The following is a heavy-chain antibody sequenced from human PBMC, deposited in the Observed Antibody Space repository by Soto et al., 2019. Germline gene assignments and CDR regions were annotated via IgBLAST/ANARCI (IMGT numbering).Heavy chain of an antibody. Sequence: AAVKVSCKASGYTFTGYYMHWVRQAPGQGLEWMGWINPNSGGTNYAQKFQGRVTMTRDTSISTAYMELSRLRSDDTAVYYCAREDGSGTWYGMDVWGQGTPVTVSS. D-gene: IGHD3-10*01. CDR2: INPNSGGT. J-gene: IGHJ6*02. V-gene: IGHV1-2*02. CDR3: AREDGSGTWYGMDV. CDR1: GYTFTGYY.